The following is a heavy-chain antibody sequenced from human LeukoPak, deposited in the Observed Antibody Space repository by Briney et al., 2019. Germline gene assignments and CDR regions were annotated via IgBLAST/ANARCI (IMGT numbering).Heavy chain of an antibody. D-gene: IGHD2-15*01. CDR3: AREWWYLDY. CDR2: IKEDGSDI. V-gene: IGHV3-7*05. Sequence: PGGSLRLSCAASGFTFTSYSMTWVRQALGRGLEWVARIKEDGSDIYYVDSVKGRFTISRDNAKRSLYLQMNSLRAEDTAVYYCAREWWYLDYWGQGTLVTVSS. CDR1: GFTFTSYS. J-gene: IGHJ4*02.